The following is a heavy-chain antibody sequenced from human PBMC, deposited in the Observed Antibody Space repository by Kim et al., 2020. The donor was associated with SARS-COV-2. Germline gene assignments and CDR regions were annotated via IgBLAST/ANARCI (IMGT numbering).Heavy chain of an antibody. V-gene: IGHV4-31*03. D-gene: IGHD3-10*01. CDR3: ARDRITTTWGAPTWHAFDI. CDR1: GGSISSGGYY. Sequence: SETLSLTCTVSGGSISSGGYYWSWIRQHPGKGLEWIGYIYYSGSTYYNPSLKSRVTISVDTSKNQFSLKLSSVTAADTAVYYCARDRITTTWGAPTWHAFDIWGQGTMVTVSS. CDR2: IYYSGST. J-gene: IGHJ3*02.